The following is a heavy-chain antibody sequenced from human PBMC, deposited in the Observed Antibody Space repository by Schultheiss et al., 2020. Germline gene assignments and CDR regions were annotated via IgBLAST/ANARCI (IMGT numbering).Heavy chain of an antibody. V-gene: IGHV4-39*07. CDR1: GGSISSSSYY. CDR2: INHSGST. CDR3: ATAAYDY. D-gene: IGHD6-25*01. Sequence: SETLSLTCTVSGGSISSSSYYWGWIRQPPGKGLEWIGEINHSGSTNYNPSLESRVTISIDTSKTQFSLKLSSVTAADTAVYYCATAAYDYWGQGTLVTVSS. J-gene: IGHJ4*02.